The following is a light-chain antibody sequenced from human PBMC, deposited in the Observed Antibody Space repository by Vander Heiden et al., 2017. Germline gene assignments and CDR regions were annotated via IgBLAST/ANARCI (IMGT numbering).Light chain of an antibody. Sequence: QSVLTQPPSVSGAPGQRLTISCTGSSTNIGAGLDIHWYRHLPGTAPKPLIDGNFKRPSGVPDRFSGSKSGTSASLAVTGLQAEDEADYYCQSYDNSLKSVVFGGGTKLTVL. CDR1: STNIGAGLD. V-gene: IGLV1-40*01. J-gene: IGLJ2*01. CDR2: GNF. CDR3: QSYDNSLKSVV.